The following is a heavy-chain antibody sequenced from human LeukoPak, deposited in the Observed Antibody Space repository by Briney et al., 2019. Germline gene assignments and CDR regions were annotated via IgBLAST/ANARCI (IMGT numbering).Heavy chain of an antibody. V-gene: IGHV3-53*01. CDR2: IYIGGST. J-gene: IGHJ3*02. Sequence: GGSLRLSCAASGFIVSDNYMSWVRQAPGKGLEWVSVIYIGGSTHYTDSVKGRFTISRDNSKNTLYLQMNSLRAEDTAVYYCVRGRSITLLRGVAMSDGFDIWGQGAMVALST. CDR1: GFIVSDNY. D-gene: IGHD3-10*01. CDR3: VRGRSITLLRGVAMSDGFDI.